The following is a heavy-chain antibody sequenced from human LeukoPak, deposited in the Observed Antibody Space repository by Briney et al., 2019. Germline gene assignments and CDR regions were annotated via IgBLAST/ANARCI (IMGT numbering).Heavy chain of an antibody. CDR1: GFTFSDYY. CDR3: ARDGSGSYSDDAFDI. Sequence: PGGSLRLSCAASGFTFSDYYMSWIRQAPGKGLEWVSYISSSSSYTNYADSVKGRFTISRDNAKNSLYLQMNSLRAEDTAVYYRARDGSGSYSDDAFDIWGQGTMVTASS. CDR2: ISSSSSYT. J-gene: IGHJ3*02. V-gene: IGHV3-11*06. D-gene: IGHD1-26*01.